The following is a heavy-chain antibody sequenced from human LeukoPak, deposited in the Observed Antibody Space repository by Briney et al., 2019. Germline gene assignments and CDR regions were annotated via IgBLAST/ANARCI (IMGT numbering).Heavy chain of an antibody. CDR2: IYQSGST. CDR1: GYSISSGYY. D-gene: IGHD6-13*01. Sequence: SETLSLTCAVSGYSISSGYYWGWIRQPPGKGLEWIGRIYQSGSTYYNPSLKSRVTISVDTSKNQFSLKLSSVTAADTAVYYCARVVGSSWYCFDYWGQGTLVTVSS. CDR3: ARVVGSSWYCFDY. J-gene: IGHJ4*02. V-gene: IGHV4-38-2*01.